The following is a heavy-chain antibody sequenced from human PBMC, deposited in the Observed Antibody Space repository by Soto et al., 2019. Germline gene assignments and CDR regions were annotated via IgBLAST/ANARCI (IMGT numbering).Heavy chain of an antibody. D-gene: IGHD1-1*01. CDR1: GFSLSTSGVG. CDR2: IYWDDDK. J-gene: IGHJ4*02. V-gene: IGHV2-5*02. Sequence: QITLKESGPTRVKPTQTLTLTCTFSGFSLSTSGVGVGWIRQPPGKALEWLAFIYWDDDKRYNPSLKSRLTITKVTSRNQVVLTMTHMDPVDTASYYCAHRAGLQGNWDGGYFDYWGLGTLVTVSS. CDR3: AHRAGLQGNWDGGYFDY.